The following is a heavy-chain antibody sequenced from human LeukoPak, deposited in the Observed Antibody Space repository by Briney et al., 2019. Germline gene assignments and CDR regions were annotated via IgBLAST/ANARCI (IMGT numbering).Heavy chain of an antibody. Sequence: PGGSLRLSCAASGFTFSTYAMSWVRQAPGKGLEWVSGIGGSGDTTYYADAVKGRFTISRDNSKNTLYLQMNSLRVDDTAVYYCVEDVVVIVTAKPGIWGQGTLVTVSS. V-gene: IGHV3-23*01. CDR3: VEDVVVIVTAKPGI. CDR2: IGGSGDTT. CDR1: GFTFSTYA. J-gene: IGHJ4*02. D-gene: IGHD2-15*01.